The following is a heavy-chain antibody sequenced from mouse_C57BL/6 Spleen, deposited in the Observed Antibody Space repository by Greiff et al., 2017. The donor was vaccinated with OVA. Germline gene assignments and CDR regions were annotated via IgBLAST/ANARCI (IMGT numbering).Heavy chain of an antibody. CDR3: AREEGAMDY. V-gene: IGHV5-4*01. Sequence: EVKLEESGGGLVKPGGSLKLSCAASGFTFSNYAMSWVRQTPEKRLEWVATISDGGSYTYYPDNVKGRFTISRDNAKNNLYLQMSHLKSEDTAMYYCAREEGAMDYWGQGTSVTVSS. CDR2: ISDGGSYT. J-gene: IGHJ4*01. CDR1: GFTFSNYA.